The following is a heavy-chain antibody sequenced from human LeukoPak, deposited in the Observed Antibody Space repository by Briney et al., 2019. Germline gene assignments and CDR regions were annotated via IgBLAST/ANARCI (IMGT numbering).Heavy chain of an antibody. Sequence: GGSLRLSCATSGFNFDRYTIHWVRQAPGKGLEWVSLAGWAGGTTFYSDSVRGRFTISRDSGRKSVYPQMNSLTTDDTAFYFCAKELDTMSFDYWGQGALVTVSS. CDR1: GFNFDRYT. J-gene: IGHJ4*02. V-gene: IGHV3-43*01. CDR2: AGWAGGTT. D-gene: IGHD3-10*02. CDR3: AKELDTMSFDY.